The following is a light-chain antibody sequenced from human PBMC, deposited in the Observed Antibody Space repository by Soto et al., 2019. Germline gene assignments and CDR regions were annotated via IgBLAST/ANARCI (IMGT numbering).Light chain of an antibody. CDR3: QQYNIWWT. J-gene: IGKJ1*01. CDR2: GAS. CDR1: QSINSN. Sequence: EIVMTQSPATLSVSPGERATLSCRASQSINSNLAWYQQKPGQTPRLLIYGASTRATGILARFSGSGSGTDFTLTISNLQYEDFAVYYCQQYNIWWTFGQGTKVEIK. V-gene: IGKV3-15*01.